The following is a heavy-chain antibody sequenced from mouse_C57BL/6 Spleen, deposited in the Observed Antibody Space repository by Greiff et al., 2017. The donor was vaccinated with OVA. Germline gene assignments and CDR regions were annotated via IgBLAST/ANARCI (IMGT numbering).Heavy chain of an antibody. CDR1: GFTFSDYY. Sequence: EVQGVESGGGLVQPGGSLKLSCAASGFTFSDYYMYWVRQTPEKRLEWVAYISNGGGSTYYPDTVKGRFTISRDNAKNTLYLQMSRLKSEDTAMYYSAQENYGSVHRYSDVWGTGTTVTVSS. J-gene: IGHJ1*03. CDR3: AQENYGSVHRYSDV. V-gene: IGHV5-12*01. CDR2: ISNGGGST. D-gene: IGHD1-1*01.